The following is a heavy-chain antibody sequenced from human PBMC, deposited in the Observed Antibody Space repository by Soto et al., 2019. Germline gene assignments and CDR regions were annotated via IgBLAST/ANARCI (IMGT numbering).Heavy chain of an antibody. CDR1: GYTFTRYG. Sequence: QVHLVQSGAEVKKPGASVKVSCKASGYTFTRYGLTWLRQAPGQGLEWMGWISAQNGNTDYAQKLQGRVIVTRDTSTSTPYMELRSLISDDTPVYYCAIGSYGDYWGQGALVTVSS. CDR2: ISAQNGNT. J-gene: IGHJ4*02. V-gene: IGHV1-18*01. D-gene: IGHD1-26*01. CDR3: AIGSYGDY.